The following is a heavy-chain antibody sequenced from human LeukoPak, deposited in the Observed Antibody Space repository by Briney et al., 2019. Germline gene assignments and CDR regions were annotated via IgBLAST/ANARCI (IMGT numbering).Heavy chain of an antibody. CDR1: GFTFDDYG. J-gene: IGHJ6*04. V-gene: IGHV3-9*01. Sequence: GRSLRLSCVASGFTFDDYGMHWVRHAPGKGLEWVSGFRWNSGSIGYADSVKGRFTISRDNAKKSLYLQMNSLKPEDTALYYCAKAGYSGYFLDVWGKGTTVTVAS. CDR3: AKAGYSGYFLDV. CDR2: FRWNSGSI. D-gene: IGHD5-12*01.